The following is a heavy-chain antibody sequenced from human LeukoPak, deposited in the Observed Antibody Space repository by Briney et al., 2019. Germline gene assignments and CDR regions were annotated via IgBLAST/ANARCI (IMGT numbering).Heavy chain of an antibody. D-gene: IGHD2-15*01. CDR2: IYYSGST. J-gene: IGHJ1*01. Sequence: SETLFLTCTFSGGSISSSTYFWGWIRQPPGKGLEWVGSIYYSGSTYYNPSLKGRVTMSVDTSKNQFSLRLSSVTAADRAVYYCARHGCVGGSCYRGEVLQHWGQGTLVTVSS. CDR3: ARHGCVGGSCYRGEVLQH. V-gene: IGHV4-39*01. CDR1: GGSISSSTYF.